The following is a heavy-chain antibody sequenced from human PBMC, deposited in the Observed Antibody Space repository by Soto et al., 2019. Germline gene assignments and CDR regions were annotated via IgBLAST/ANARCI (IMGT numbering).Heavy chain of an antibody. CDR2: IKSKTEGETI. CDR3: TTGVRSGYYKY. J-gene: IGHJ4*02. V-gene: IGHV3-15*01. D-gene: IGHD3-3*01. CDR1: GFTFSSAW. Sequence: GGSLRLSCAASGFTFSSAWMSWVRQAPGKGLEWVGRIKSKTEGETIDYAAPVKGRFTISRDDSQGTVYLHMSSLKTDDTAVYYCTTGVRSGYYKYWGQGALVTVSS.